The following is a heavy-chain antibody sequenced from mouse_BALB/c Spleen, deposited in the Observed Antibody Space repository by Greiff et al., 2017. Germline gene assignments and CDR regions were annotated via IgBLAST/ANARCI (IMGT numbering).Heavy chain of an antibody. CDR3: ASDGNFGGYAMDY. D-gene: IGHD2-1*01. CDR1: GDSITSGY. J-gene: IGHJ4*01. CDR2: ISYSGST. Sequence: EVQLVESGPSLVKPSQTLSLTCSVTGDSITSGYWNWIRKFPGNKLEYMGYISYSGSTYYNPSLKSRISITRDTSKNQYYLQLNSVTTEDTATYYCASDGNFGGYAMDYWGQGTSVTVSS. V-gene: IGHV3-8*02.